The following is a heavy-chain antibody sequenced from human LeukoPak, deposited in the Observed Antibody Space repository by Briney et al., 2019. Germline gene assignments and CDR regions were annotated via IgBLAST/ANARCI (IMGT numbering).Heavy chain of an antibody. J-gene: IGHJ6*02. CDR2: TYYRSKWYN. D-gene: IGHD6-19*01. CDR3: ARVMRLVRSYYYYGMDV. V-gene: IGHV6-1*01. CDR1: GDIVSSNSAA. Sequence: SQTLSLTCAISGDIVSSNSAAWNWIRQSPSRGLEWLGRTYYRSKWYNDYAVSVKSRITINPDTSKNQFSLQLSSVTPEDTAVYYCARVMRLVRSYYYYGMDVWGQGTTVTVSS.